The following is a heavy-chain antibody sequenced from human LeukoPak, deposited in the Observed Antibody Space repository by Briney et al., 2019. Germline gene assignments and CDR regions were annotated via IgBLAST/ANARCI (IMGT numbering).Heavy chain of an antibody. J-gene: IGHJ3*02. CDR3: AIDLGVGGGAFDI. CDR1: GFTVSNNY. CDR2: IYSGGST. D-gene: IGHD3-16*01. V-gene: IGHV3-53*01. Sequence: GGSLILSCAASGFTVSNNYMTWVRQAPGKGLEWVSVIYSGGSTYYADSVKGRFTISRDNSKNTLYLQMNSLRAEDTAVYYCAIDLGVGGGAFDIWGQGTMVTVSS.